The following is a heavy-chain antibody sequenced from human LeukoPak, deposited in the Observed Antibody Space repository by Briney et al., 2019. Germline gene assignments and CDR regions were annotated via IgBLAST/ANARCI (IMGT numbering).Heavy chain of an antibody. CDR3: AKLSIAARPVDY. CDR2: ISGSGGST. D-gene: IGHD6-6*01. V-gene: IGHV3-23*01. J-gene: IGHJ4*02. CDR1: GFTVSSNY. Sequence: GGSLRLSCAASGFTVSSNYMSWVRQAPGKGLEWVSAISGSGGSTYYADSVKGRFTISRDNSKNTLYLQMNSLRAEDTAVYYCAKLSIAARPVDYWGQGTLVTVSS.